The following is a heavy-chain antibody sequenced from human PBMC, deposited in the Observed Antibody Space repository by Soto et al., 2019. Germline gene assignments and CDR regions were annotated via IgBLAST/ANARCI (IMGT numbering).Heavy chain of an antibody. CDR1: GGTFSSYA. Sequence: QVQLVQSGAEVKKPGSSVKVSCKASGGTFSSYAISWVRQAPGQGLEWMGGNIPIFGTANYAQKFQGRVTITADESTSTAYMELSSLRSEDTAVYYCARSEYSSADYYYYYGMDVWGQGTTVTVSS. D-gene: IGHD6-6*01. J-gene: IGHJ6*02. CDR3: ARSEYSSADYYYYYGMDV. V-gene: IGHV1-69*01. CDR2: NIPIFGTA.